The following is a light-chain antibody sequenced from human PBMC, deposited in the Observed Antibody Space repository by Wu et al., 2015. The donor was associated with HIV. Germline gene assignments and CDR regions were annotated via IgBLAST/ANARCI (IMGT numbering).Light chain of an antibody. CDR1: QSVSNRY. Sequence: EIVLTQSPGTLSLSPGERATLSCRASQSVSNRYLAWYQQKPGQAPRLLIYGTSSRATGIPDRFSGSGSGTDFTLTINRLEPEDFAVYYCQQYGSSPGTFGQGTKVEIK. J-gene: IGKJ1*01. V-gene: IGKV3-20*01. CDR2: GTS. CDR3: QQYGSSPGT.